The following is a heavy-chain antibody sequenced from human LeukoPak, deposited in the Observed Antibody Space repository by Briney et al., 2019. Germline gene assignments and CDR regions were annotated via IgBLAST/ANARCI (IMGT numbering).Heavy chain of an antibody. CDR1: GGTISSYA. Sequence: SVKGSCKASGGTISSYAISWVRQAPGQGLEWMGGIIPIFGTANYAQKFHCRVTITADESTSTAYMELSSLRSEDTAVYYCAREGIAAEGLFDYWGQGTLVTVSS. J-gene: IGHJ4*02. CDR3: AREGIAAEGLFDY. V-gene: IGHV1-69*13. D-gene: IGHD6-13*01. CDR2: IIPIFGTA.